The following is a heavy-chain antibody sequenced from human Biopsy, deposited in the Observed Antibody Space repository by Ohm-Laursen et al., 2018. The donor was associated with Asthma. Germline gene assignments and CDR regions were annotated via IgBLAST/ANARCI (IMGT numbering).Heavy chain of an antibody. CDR3: AGTYYDFLTGQVKDVFGV. CDR1: GYNFISFA. J-gene: IGHJ3*01. CDR2: VNTGNGDT. D-gene: IGHD3-9*01. V-gene: IGHV1-3*04. Sequence: ASSVKVSCKASGYNFISFAIHWVRQAPGQRLEWMGWVNTGNGDTKYSQKFQGRVTITRDTSASTAYMELRSLRPEDTATYYCAGTYYDFLTGQVKDVFGVWGQGTMVTVSS.